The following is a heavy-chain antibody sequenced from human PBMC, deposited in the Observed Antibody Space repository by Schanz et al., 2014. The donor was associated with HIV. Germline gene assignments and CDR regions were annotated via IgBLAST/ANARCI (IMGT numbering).Heavy chain of an antibody. D-gene: IGHD4-17*01. CDR1: GFSLSCCG. Sequence: QVQLVESGGGVVQPGRSLKLSCAASGFSLSCCGMHWVRQAPGKGLEWVAVIWYDGSNKYYADSVKGRFTISRDNSKNTLYLQMNSLRADDTAVYYCARAGLHDYGDSGLDYWGQGTLVTVSS. CDR2: IWYDGSNK. CDR3: ARAGLHDYGDSGLDY. V-gene: IGHV3-33*01. J-gene: IGHJ4*02.